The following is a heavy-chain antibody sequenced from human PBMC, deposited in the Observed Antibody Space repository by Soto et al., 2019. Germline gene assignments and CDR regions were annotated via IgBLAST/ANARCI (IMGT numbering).Heavy chain of an antibody. J-gene: IGHJ4*02. CDR3: ARDYIVATILYFDY. CDR1: GFTFSSYW. CDR2: IKQDGSEK. Sequence: GGSLRLSCAASGFTFSSYWMSWVRQAPGKGLEWVANIKQDGSEKYYVDSVKGRFTISRDNAKNSLYLQMNSLRAEDTAVYYCARDYIVATILYFDYWGQGTLVTVSS. D-gene: IGHD5-12*01. V-gene: IGHV3-7*05.